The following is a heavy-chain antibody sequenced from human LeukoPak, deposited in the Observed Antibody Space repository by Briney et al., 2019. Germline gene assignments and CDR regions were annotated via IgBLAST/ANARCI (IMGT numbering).Heavy chain of an antibody. V-gene: IGHV1-2*06. D-gene: IGHD3-3*01. CDR1: GHTFIDYY. J-gene: IGHJ5*02. CDR3: ARGYYDFWSGNNWFDP. CDR2: IHPNSAAT. Sequence: ASVKVSCKASGHTFIDYYIHWVRQAPGQGLEWMGRIHPNSAATEYAENFQGRVTMTRDTSISTAYMELSRVTSDDTAVYYCARGYYDFWSGNNWFDPWGQGTLVTVSS.